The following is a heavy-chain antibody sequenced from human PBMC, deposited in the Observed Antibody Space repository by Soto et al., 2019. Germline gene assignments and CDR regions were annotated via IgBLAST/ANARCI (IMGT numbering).Heavy chain of an antibody. CDR2: IYYSGST. CDR3: ARGYDILTPYYYMDV. D-gene: IGHD3-9*01. J-gene: IGHJ6*03. V-gene: IGHV4-59*01. Sequence: SETLSLTCTVSGGSISSYYWSWIRQPPGKGLEWIGYIYYSGSTNYNPSLKSRVAISVDTSKNQFSLKLSSVTAADTAVYYCARGYDILTPYYYMDVWGKGTTVTVSS. CDR1: GGSISSYY.